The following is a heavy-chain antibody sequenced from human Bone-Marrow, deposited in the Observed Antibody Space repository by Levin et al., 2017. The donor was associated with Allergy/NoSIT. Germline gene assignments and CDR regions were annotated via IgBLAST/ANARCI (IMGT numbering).Heavy chain of an antibody. CDR3: AGGTGWLMNV. J-gene: IGHJ6*04. V-gene: IGHV4-59*11. CDR2: IHYSGTT. Sequence: RSQTLSLTCTVSGGSTRGHYWSWVRQPPGKGLEWIGNIHYSGTTNYNPTLKSRVAISVDTPKNQVSLELTSVTAADTAVYFCAGGTGWLMNVWGKGTTVTVSS. D-gene: IGHD6-19*01. CDR1: GGSTRGHY.